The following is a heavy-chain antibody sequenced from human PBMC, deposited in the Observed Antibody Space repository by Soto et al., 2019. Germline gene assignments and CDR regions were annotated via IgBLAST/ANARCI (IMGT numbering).Heavy chain of an antibody. D-gene: IGHD3-10*01. CDR1: GGSVSSGDYY. Sequence: SETLSLTCTVSGGSVSSGDYYGNWIRQPPGKGLEWIGYIYYSGSTYYNPSLKSRVTISVDTSKDKFSLKLSSVTPADTAVYYCARGPRIITTVRGDYGMDVWAQATTVTVS. J-gene: IGHJ6*02. CDR2: IYYSGST. V-gene: IGHV4-30-4*01. CDR3: ARGPRIITTVRGDYGMDV.